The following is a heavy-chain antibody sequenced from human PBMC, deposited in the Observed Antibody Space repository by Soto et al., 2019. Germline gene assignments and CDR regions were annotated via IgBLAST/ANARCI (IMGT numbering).Heavy chain of an antibody. CDR1: GGSISSYY. Sequence: PSETLSLTCTVSGGSISSYYWSWIRQPPGKGLEWIGYIYYSGSTNYNPSLKSRVTISVDTSKNQFSLKLRSVTAADTAVYYCARGDTYFDYWGQGTLVTVSS. CDR3: ARGDTYFDY. J-gene: IGHJ4*02. CDR2: IYYSGST. V-gene: IGHV4-59*01. D-gene: IGHD5-18*01.